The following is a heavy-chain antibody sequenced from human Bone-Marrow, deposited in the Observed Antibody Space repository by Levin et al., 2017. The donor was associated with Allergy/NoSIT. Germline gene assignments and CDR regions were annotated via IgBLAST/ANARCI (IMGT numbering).Heavy chain of an antibody. D-gene: IGHD2-8*02. CDR3: LTGPMDV. CDR1: GFIFTSHW. J-gene: IGHJ6*02. V-gene: IGHV3-7*01. CDR2: INEDGSET. Sequence: GGSLRLSCAASGFIFTSHWMMWVRQAPGKVLEWLANINEDGSETYYVDSVKGRFSISRDNAGNSLFLEVSNLRVDDTAVYFCLTGPMDVWGQGTTVIVSS.